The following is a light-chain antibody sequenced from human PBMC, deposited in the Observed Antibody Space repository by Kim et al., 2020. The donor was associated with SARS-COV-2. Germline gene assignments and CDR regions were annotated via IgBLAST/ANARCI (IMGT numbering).Light chain of an antibody. CDR1: TYNIGAGYE. Sequence: QRVTISCTGSTYNIGAGYEVHWYQQLPGTAPKLLIYDNNNRPSGVPDRFSGSKSGTSASLAITGLQAADEADYYCQSYDSSLSGWVFGGGTKVTVL. V-gene: IGLV1-40*01. CDR2: DNN. J-gene: IGLJ3*02. CDR3: QSYDSSLSGWV.